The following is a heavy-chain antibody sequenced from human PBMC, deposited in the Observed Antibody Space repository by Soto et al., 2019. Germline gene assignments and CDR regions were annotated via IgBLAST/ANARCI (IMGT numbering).Heavy chain of an antibody. Sequence: QVQLQESGPGLVKPSQTLSLTCTVSGGSISSGGYYWSWIRQHPGKGLEWIGYIYYSGSTYYNPSLKSRVTISGDTSKNQFSLKLSSVTAADTAVYYCARDDGYYYGSGSHLVDVWGQGTTVTVSS. CDR3: ARDDGYYYGSGSHLVDV. V-gene: IGHV4-31*03. J-gene: IGHJ6*02. CDR1: GGSISSGGYY. D-gene: IGHD3-10*01. CDR2: IYYSGST.